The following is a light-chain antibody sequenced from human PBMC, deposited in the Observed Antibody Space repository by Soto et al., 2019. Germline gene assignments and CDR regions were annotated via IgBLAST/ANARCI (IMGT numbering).Light chain of an antibody. CDR1: QSVGSY. Sequence: EIVMTQSPAPLSVSPREKDTHSCRASQSVGSYLAWYQQKLGQAPRLLVSGASTRAPGIPARFSGSGSGTEFTLTITGLQSEDFAIYHCQQYFNWPATFGQGTKV. CDR2: GAS. V-gene: IGKV3-15*01. CDR3: QQYFNWPAT. J-gene: IGKJ1*01.